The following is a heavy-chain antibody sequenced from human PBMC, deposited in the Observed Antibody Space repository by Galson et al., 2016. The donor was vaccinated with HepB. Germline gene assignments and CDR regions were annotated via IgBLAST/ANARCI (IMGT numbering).Heavy chain of an antibody. D-gene: IGHD7-27*01. CDR1: GFTLSSYA. CDR3: AKDSGFSYYYGLDV. J-gene: IGHJ6*02. V-gene: IGHV3-23*01. Sequence: SLRLSCAASGFTLSSYAMSWVRQAPGKGLEWVSAIRDSGSGGGTYYADSVKGRFTISSDNSKNTLYLQMNSLRAEDTAIYYCAKDSGFSYYYGLDVWGQGTTVTVSS. CDR2: IRDSGSGGGT.